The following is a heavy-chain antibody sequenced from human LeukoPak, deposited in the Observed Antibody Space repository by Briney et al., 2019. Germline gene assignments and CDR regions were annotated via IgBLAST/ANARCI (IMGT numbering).Heavy chain of an antibody. CDR3: AKTKRRWFGELHFDY. J-gene: IGHJ4*02. D-gene: IGHD3-10*01. CDR2: IYHSGST. CDR1: GYSISSGYY. Sequence: KTSETLSLTCTVSGYSISSGYYWGWIRQPPGKGLEWIGSIYHSGSTYYNPSLKSRVTISVDTSKNQFSLKLSSVTAADTAVYYCAKTKRRWFGELHFDYWGQGTLVTVSS. V-gene: IGHV4-38-2*02.